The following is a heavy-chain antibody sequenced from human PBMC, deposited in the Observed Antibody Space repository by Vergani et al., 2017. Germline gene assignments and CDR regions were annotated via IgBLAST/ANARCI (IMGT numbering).Heavy chain of an antibody. CDR1: GFTFSSYG. Sequence: QVQLVESGGGVVQPGRSLRLSCAASGFTFSSYGMHWVRQAPGKGLEWVAVIWYDGSNKYYADSVKGRFTISRDNSKNTLYLQMNSLRAEDTAVYYCARDAALGDCRSTSCYAPGRAAYYYYYMDVCGKGTTVTVSS. D-gene: IGHD2-2*01. CDR3: ARDAALGDCRSTSCYAPGRAAYYYYYMDV. J-gene: IGHJ6*03. V-gene: IGHV3-33*01. CDR2: IWYDGSNK.